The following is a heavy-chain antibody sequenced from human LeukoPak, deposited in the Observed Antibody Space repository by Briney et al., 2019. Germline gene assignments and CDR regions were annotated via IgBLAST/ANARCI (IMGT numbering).Heavy chain of an antibody. CDR1: GFSFSSYG. CDR2: IWYDGSRK. V-gene: IGHV3-33*01. J-gene: IGHJ4*02. CDR3: VRDRAGRTFGN. Sequence: GRSLRLSCAASGFSFSSYGIHWVRQAPGKGLEWVTLIWYDGSRKYYADSVKGRFTISRDNSKNMVFLQMNSLRAEDTAVFYCVRDRAGRTFGNWGQGTLVTVSS.